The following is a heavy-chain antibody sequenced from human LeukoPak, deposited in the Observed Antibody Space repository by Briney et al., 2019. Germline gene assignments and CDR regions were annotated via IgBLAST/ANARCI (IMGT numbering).Heavy chain of an antibody. CDR1: GYTFTDYY. CDR2: INPKSGDT. V-gene: IGHV1-2*02. J-gene: IGHJ5*02. Sequence: PGASVKVSCKTSGYTFTDYYLHWVRQAPGQGLEWMGWINPKSGDTNYAQNFQGRVTMTRDTSISTAYMELSSLRSEDTAIYYCARDNSVGDNAWWFDPWGQGTLVTVSS. CDR3: ARDNSVGDNAWWFDP. D-gene: IGHD1-26*01.